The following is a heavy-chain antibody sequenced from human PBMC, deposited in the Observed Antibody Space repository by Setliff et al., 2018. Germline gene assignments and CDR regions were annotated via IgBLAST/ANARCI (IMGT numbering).Heavy chain of an antibody. J-gene: IGHJ4*02. D-gene: IGHD5-18*01. Sequence: GGSLRLSCAASGFTFSNSDMSWVRQAPGKGLEWVANIKQDGSEKYYVDSVKGRFTISRDNAKNSLYLQMNCLRAEDTAVYYCARDTRTAMVPGEYDYWGQGTLVTVSS. CDR1: GFTFSNSD. CDR3: ARDTRTAMVPGEYDY. CDR2: IKQDGSEK. V-gene: IGHV3-7*01.